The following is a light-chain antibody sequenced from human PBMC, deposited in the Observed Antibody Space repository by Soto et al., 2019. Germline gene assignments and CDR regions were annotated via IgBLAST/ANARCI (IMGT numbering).Light chain of an antibody. CDR3: ATWDDTLSGPNWV. Sequence: QSVLTQPPSASGTPGQRVTISCSGSSSNIGSNYVYWYQQLPGTAPKLLVYSDNERPSGVPDRFSGSKSGTSASLAISGLRPEDEGDYYCATWDDTLSGPNWVFGGGTKLAV. CDR2: SDN. CDR1: SSNIGSNY. J-gene: IGLJ3*02. V-gene: IGLV1-47*02.